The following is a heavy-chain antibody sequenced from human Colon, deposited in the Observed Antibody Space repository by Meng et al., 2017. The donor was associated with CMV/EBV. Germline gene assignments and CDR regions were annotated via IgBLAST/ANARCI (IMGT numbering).Heavy chain of an antibody. Sequence: SCQASGYSFTNYDINWVRQASGQEPEWMGWMNTHSGNTGYEEKFQGRVTMTRDTSISTAYMELTSLTSEDTAVYYCTRGAATAGHADYWGQGTLVTVSS. V-gene: IGHV1-8*02. CDR2: MNTHSGNT. D-gene: IGHD5-18*01. J-gene: IGHJ4*02. CDR3: TRGAATAGHADY. CDR1: GYSFTNYD.